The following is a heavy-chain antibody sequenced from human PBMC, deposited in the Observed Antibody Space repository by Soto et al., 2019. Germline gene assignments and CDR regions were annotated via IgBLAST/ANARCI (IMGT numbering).Heavy chain of an antibody. CDR3: ARGRCSGGSCLYYYYGIEV. Sequence: ASVKISCKASGYTFTGYYMHWVRQAPGQGLEWMGWINPNSGGTNYAQKFQGWVTMTRDTSISTAYMELSRLRSDDTAVYYCARGRCSGGSCLYYYYGIEVWGQGTTVTVSS. CDR1: GYTFTGYY. D-gene: IGHD2-15*01. CDR2: INPNSGGT. V-gene: IGHV1-2*04. J-gene: IGHJ6*02.